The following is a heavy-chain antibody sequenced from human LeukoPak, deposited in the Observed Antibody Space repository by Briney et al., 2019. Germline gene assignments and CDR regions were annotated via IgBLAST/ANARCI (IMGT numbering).Heavy chain of an antibody. V-gene: IGHV4-59*01. J-gene: IGHJ6*02. CDR2: IYYSGST. Sequence: SETLSLTCTVSGVSINNYYWSWIRQPPGKGLEWIGYIYYSGSTNYNPSLKSRVTISVDTSKNQFSLKLNSVTAADTAVYYCARVGGTNFYYYGLDVWGQGTTVTVSS. CDR3: ARVGGTNFYYYGLDV. D-gene: IGHD3-3*01. CDR1: GVSINNYY.